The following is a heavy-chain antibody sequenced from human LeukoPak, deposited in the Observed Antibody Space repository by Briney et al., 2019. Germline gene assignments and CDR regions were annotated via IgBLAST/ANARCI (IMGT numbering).Heavy chain of an antibody. J-gene: IGHJ4*02. V-gene: IGHV3-23*01. D-gene: IGHD6-19*01. CDR1: GFTFSSYA. CDR2: ISGSGGGT. Sequence: GGSLRLSCAASGFTFSSYAMSWVRQAPGKGLERVSTISGSGGGTYYADSLKGRFTISRDNSKNTLYLQMNSLRAEDTAVYYCARGWQWLVYWGQGTLVTVSS. CDR3: ARGWQWLVY.